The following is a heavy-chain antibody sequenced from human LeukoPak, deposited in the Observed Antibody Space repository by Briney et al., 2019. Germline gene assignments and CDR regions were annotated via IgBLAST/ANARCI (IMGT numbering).Heavy chain of an antibody. V-gene: IGHV4-38-2*02. CDR3: ARAQLRCSSTSCSPVYFDY. Sequence: PSETLSLTCTVSGYSISSGYYWGWIRQPPGKGLEWIGSIYHSGSTYYNPSLKSRVTISVDTSKNQFSLKLSSVTAADTAVYYCARAQLRCSSTSCSPVYFDYWGQGTLVTVSS. CDR1: GYSISSGYY. D-gene: IGHD2-2*01. J-gene: IGHJ4*02. CDR2: IYHSGST.